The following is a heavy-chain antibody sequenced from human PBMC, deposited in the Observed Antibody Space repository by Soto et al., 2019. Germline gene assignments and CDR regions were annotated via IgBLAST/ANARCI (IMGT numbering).Heavy chain of an antibody. Sequence: SETLSLTCAVYGGSFSGYYWSWIRQPPGKGLEWIGEINHSGSTNYNPSLKSRVTISVDTSKNQFSLKLSSVTAADTAVYYCARGRYGSGSYYKRFWFDPWGQGTRVNVS. V-gene: IGHV4-34*01. CDR3: ARGRYGSGSYYKRFWFDP. J-gene: IGHJ5*02. CDR2: INHSGST. D-gene: IGHD3-10*01. CDR1: GGSFSGYY.